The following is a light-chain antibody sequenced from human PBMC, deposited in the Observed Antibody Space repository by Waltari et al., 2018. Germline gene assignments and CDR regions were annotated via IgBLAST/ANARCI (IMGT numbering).Light chain of an antibody. V-gene: IGKV4-1*01. CDR2: WAF. CDR3: QQHYGSPLT. J-gene: IGKJ3*01. Sequence: DIVMTQSPDSLAVSLGERATIKCKPSQSLLSNADHKNYLAWFQQKPGQPPKLLIYWAFNRESGVPDRFSGGGSGTDFTLTISNLQAEDVAVYYCQQHYGSPLTFGPGTRVDIK. CDR1: QSLLSNADHKNY.